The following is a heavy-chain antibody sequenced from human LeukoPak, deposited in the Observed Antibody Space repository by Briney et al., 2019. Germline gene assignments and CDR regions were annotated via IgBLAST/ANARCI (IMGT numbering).Heavy chain of an antibody. J-gene: IGHJ6*03. CDR2: MNPNSGNT. Sequence: ASVKVSCKASGGTFSSYAISWVRQATGQGLEWMGWMNPNSGNTGYAQKFQGRVTMTRNTSISTAYMELSSLRSEDTAVYYCARGSMVRERGYYYYYMDVWGKGTTVTVSS. CDR1: GGTFSSYA. D-gene: IGHD3-10*01. CDR3: ARGSMVRERGYYYYYMDV. V-gene: IGHV1-8*02.